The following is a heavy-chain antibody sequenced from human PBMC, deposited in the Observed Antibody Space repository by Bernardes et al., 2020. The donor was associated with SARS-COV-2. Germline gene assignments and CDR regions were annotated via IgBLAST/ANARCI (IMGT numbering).Heavy chain of an antibody. Sequence: GGSLRLSCAASGFTFSSYAMSWVRQAPGKGLEWVSAISGSGGSTYYADSVKGRFTVSRDNSENTLYLQMNSLRAEDTDVYYCAKDLVSYQLLYNFDCWGQVPLVTVSS. CDR2: ISGSGGST. CDR3: AKDLVSYQLLYNFDC. J-gene: IGHJ4*02. D-gene: IGHD3-10*01. V-gene: IGHV3-23*01. CDR1: GFTFSSYA.